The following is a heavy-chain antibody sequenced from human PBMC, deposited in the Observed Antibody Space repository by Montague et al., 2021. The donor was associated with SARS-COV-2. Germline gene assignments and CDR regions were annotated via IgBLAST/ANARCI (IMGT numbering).Heavy chain of an antibody. D-gene: IGHD3-10*01. J-gene: IGHJ4*02. Sequence: SETLSLTCTVSGYSINSNYYWGWIRQPPGKGLEWIGCSYHSGTTXXHPXXXSRVTISLDTSNNHFSLKVTSVTAAGTAVYYCARAPYYGPGKPYQFDYWGRGTLVTVSS. V-gene: IGHV4-38-2*02. CDR2: SYHSGTT. CDR3: ARAPYYGPGKPYQFDY. CDR1: GYSINSNYY.